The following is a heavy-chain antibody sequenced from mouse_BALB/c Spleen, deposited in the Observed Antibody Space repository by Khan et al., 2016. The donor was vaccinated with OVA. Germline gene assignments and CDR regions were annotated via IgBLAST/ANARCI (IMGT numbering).Heavy chain of an antibody. CDR1: GYTFPSYY. J-gene: IGHJ3*01. CDR3: SRRGTARATRWFAY. Sequence: QQSGAELVKPGASVKLSCKASGYTFPSYYMYWLKQRPGQGLAWIGEINPSNGGTNFNEKFKRKATLNVDKSSSTAYMQLSSLTSEAAAVYYCSRRGTARATRWFAYWGPGTLVTVSA. D-gene: IGHD3-1*01. V-gene: IGHV1S81*02. CDR2: INPSNGGT.